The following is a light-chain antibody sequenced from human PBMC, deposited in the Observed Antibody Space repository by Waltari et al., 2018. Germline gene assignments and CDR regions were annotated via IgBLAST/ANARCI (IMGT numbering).Light chain of an antibody. CDR1: NSNVDILHL. V-gene: IGLV2-23*02. CDR2: EIS. Sequence: QSALTPPASVSGSPGHSITISCTAVNSNVDILHLVSWSQHHPGRNPRLLIYEISQRPSGISNRFSGSKSGNTASLTISGIQPEDEADYFCCSFAGYGIYVFGSGTQVSVL. J-gene: IGLJ1*01. CDR3: CSFAGYGIYV.